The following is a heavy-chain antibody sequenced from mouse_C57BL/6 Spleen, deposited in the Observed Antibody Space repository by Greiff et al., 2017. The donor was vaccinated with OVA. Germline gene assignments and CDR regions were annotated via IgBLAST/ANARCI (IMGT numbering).Heavy chain of an antibody. Sequence: EVQLVESGPGLVKPSQSLSLTCSVTGYSITSGYYWNWIRQFPGNKLEWMGYISYDGSNNYNPSLKNRISITRDTSKNQFFLKLNSVTTEDTATYYCASGDDYGFDYWGQGTTLTVSS. V-gene: IGHV3-6*01. CDR3: ASGDDYGFDY. CDR2: ISYDGSN. J-gene: IGHJ2*01. D-gene: IGHD2-4*01. CDR1: GYSITSGYY.